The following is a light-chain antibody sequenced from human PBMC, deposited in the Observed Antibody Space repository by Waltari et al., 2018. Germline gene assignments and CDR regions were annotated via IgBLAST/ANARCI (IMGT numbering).Light chain of an antibody. CDR1: SGSVSSRNY. CDR2: TTN. Sequence: TVVTQEPSLSVSPGGTVTLTCGLTSGSVSSRNYPSWYQQSPGQAPRTLIHTTNILPSWVPARFSGSILGNKAALTITGAQADDDSDYYFLLYMGGVISIFGGATRLTVL. V-gene: IGLV8-61*01. CDR3: LLYMGGVISI. J-gene: IGLJ2*01.